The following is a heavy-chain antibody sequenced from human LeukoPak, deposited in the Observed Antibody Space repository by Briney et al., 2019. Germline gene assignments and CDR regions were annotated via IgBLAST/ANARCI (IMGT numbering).Heavy chain of an antibody. CDR1: GFTFSDYY. D-gene: IGHD5-18*01. J-gene: IGHJ5*02. V-gene: IGHV3-11*01. CDR2: ISSSGSTI. Sequence: GGSLRLSCAASGFTFSDYYMSWIRQAPGKGLEWVSYISSSGSTIYYADSVKGRFTISRDNAKNSLYLQMNSLRAEDTAVYYCARGIQLWTQTHNWFDPWGQGTLVTVSS. CDR3: ARGIQLWTQTHNWFDP.